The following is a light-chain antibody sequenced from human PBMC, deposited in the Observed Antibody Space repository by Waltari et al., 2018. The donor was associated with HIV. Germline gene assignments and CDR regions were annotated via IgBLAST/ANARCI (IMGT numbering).Light chain of an antibody. Sequence: QSALTQPASVSGSPGQSITISCTGTSSDVGGYNLVSWYQQYPGKAPKLMISEVSKRPSGVSNRFSGSKSGNTASLTISGLQAEDEADYYCCSYAGSSTFVFGTGTKVTVL. CDR2: EVS. CDR1: SSDVGGYNL. V-gene: IGLV2-23*02. CDR3: CSYAGSSTFV. J-gene: IGLJ1*01.